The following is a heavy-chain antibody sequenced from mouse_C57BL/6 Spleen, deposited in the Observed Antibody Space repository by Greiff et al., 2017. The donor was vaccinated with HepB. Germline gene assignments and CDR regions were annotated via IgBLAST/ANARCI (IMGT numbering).Heavy chain of an antibody. CDR3: APLLLRYAMDY. CDR1: GYAFSSSW. Sequence: VQLQESGPELVKPGASVKISCKASGYAFSSSWMNWVKQRPGQGLEWIGRIYPGDGDTNYNGKFKGKATLTADKSSSTAYMQLSSLTSEDSAVYFCAPLLLRYAMDYWGQGTSVTVAS. D-gene: IGHD1-1*01. CDR2: IYPGDGDT. V-gene: IGHV1-82*01. J-gene: IGHJ4*01.